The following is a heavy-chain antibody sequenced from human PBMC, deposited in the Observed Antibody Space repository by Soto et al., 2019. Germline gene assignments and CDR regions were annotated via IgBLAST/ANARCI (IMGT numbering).Heavy chain of an antibody. D-gene: IGHD5-18*01. CDR3: ARGYSHGYLYALEV. J-gene: IGHJ6*04. CDR1: GGSFSDYA. Sequence: QVQLVQSGAEVKKPGSSVKVSCKTYGGSFSDYAINWVRQAPGQGLEWMGGIIPMYGIANYAPKFQGRVTITADESTRTAYMEVGSMRSEDTALFYCARGYSHGYLYALEVWCKGTKVTVSS. CDR2: IIPMYGIA. V-gene: IGHV1-69*01.